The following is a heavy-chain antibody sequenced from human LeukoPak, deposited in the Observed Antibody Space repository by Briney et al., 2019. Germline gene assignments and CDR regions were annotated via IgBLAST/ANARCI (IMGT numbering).Heavy chain of an antibody. CDR2: ISSSSSTI. CDR1: GVIFSNYW. D-gene: IGHD2-2*01. CDR3: ARPSVGAFDI. Sequence: GGSLRLSCAASGVIFSNYWMHWVRQAPGKGLEWVSYISSSSSTIYYADSVKGRFTISRDNAKNSLYLQMNSLRAEDTAVYYCARPSVGAFDIWGQGTMVTVSS. V-gene: IGHV3-48*01. J-gene: IGHJ3*02.